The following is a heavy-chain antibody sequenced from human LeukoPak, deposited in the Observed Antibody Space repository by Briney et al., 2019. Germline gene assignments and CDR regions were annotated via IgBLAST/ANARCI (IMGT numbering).Heavy chain of an antibody. CDR2: IIPILGIA. D-gene: IGHD3/OR15-3a*01. Sequence: ASVKVSCKASGYTFTSYYMHWVRQAPGQGLEWMGRIIPILGIANYAQKFQGRVTITADKSTSTAYMELSSLRSEDTAVYYCARGTRYFDYWGQGTLVTVSS. CDR1: GYTFTSYY. CDR3: ARGTRYFDY. J-gene: IGHJ4*03. V-gene: IGHV1-69*04.